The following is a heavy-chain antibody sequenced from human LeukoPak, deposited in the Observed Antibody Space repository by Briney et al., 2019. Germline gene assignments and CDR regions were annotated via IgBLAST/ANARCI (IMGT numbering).Heavy chain of an antibody. Sequence: SETLSLTCTVSGGSISSSNYYWGWIRQPAGKGLEWIGRIYTSGSTNYNPSLKSRVTISVDTSKNQFSLKLSSVTAADTAVYYCARELYYYDSSGSEPDAFDIWGQGTMVTVSS. CDR3: ARELYYYDSSGSEPDAFDI. D-gene: IGHD3-22*01. J-gene: IGHJ3*02. CDR1: GGSISSSNYY. CDR2: IYTSGST. V-gene: IGHV4-61*02.